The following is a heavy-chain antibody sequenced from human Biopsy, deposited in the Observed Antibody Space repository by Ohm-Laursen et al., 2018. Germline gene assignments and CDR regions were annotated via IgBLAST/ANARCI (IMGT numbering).Heavy chain of an antibody. J-gene: IGHJ4*02. V-gene: IGHV4-59*02. D-gene: IGHD3-10*01. CDR1: GDSVTKYY. CDR2: IYYSVMT. CDR3: VRGGSGSFPFDY. Sequence: GTLSLTCPVSGDSVTKYYWSWIRQPPGKGLEWIGHIYYSVMTNYNPSLQSRVSISVDTSRNQVSLTLTSVTAADTAVYYCVRGGSGSFPFDYWGPGTLVTVSS.